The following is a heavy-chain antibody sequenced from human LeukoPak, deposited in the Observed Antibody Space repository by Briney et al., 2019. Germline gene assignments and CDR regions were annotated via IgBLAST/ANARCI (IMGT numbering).Heavy chain of an antibody. Sequence: ASVKVSCKASGYTFTSYYMHWVRQAPGQGLEWMGIINPSGGSTSYAQKFQGRVTMTRDTSTSTVYMELSSLRSEDTAVYYCAKSGGGVADAFDIWGQGTMVTVSS. CDR2: INPSGGST. CDR3: AKSGGGVADAFDI. D-gene: IGHD3-3*01. CDR1: GYTFTSYY. J-gene: IGHJ3*02. V-gene: IGHV1-46*01.